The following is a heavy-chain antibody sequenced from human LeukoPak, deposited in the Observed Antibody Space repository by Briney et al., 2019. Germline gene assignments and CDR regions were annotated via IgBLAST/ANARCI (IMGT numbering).Heavy chain of an antibody. J-gene: IGHJ4*02. CDR1: GFTFSSYA. CDR2: ISGSGGST. V-gene: IGHV3-23*01. CDR3: AKDRSKYSSPYCDY. Sequence: PGGSLRLSCAASGFTFSSYAMSWVRQAPGKGLEWVSAISGSGGSTYYADSVKGRFTISRDNSTNTLYLQMNSLRAEDTAVYYCAKDRSKYSSPYCDYWGQGTLVTVSS. D-gene: IGHD6-6*01.